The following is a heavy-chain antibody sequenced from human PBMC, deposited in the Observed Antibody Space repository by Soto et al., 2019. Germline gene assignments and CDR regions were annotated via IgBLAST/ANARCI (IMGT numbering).Heavy chain of an antibody. CDR1: GFTFSSYW. CDR2: INSDGSSK. CDR3: ARDSDCWTGSHGY. V-gene: IGHV3-74*01. Sequence: EVQLVESGGGLVQPGGSLRLSCAASGFTFSSYWMHWVRQAPGKGLVWVSRINSDGSSKSYADSVKGRFTISRDNAKNTLYMQMNSLGGEDTAVYYCARDSDCWTGSHGYWGQGTLVTVSS. J-gene: IGHJ4*02. D-gene: IGHD3-3*01.